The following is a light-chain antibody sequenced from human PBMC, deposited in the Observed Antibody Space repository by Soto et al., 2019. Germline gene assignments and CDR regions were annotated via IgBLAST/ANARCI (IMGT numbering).Light chain of an antibody. CDR1: SSDVGVYNY. CDR3: SSYAGSGNV. CDR2: EVN. Sequence: QSALTQPPSASGSPGQSVGISCTGTSSDVGVYNYVSWYQQHPGKAPKLMIYEVNKRPSGVPDRFSASKSGNTDSLTVSGLQAEDEADYYCSSYAGSGNVFGTGTK. J-gene: IGLJ1*01. V-gene: IGLV2-8*01.